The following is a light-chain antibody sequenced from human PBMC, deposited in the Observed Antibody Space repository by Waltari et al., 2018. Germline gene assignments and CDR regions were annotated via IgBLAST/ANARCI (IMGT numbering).Light chain of an antibody. Sequence: QSALTHPASVSGSPGQSVTISCTGASSAIGRYDIVSWYQQHPGNAPKLIICDVSKRPSGVSDRFSGSKSGDTASLTISGLQFEDEADYYCCSYAGNYIWVFGGGTRLTVL. CDR1: SSAIGRYDI. CDR2: DVS. J-gene: IGLJ3*02. CDR3: CSYAGNYIWV. V-gene: IGLV2-23*02.